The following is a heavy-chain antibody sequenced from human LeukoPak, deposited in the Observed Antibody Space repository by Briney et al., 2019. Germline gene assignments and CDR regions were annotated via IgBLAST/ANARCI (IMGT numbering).Heavy chain of an antibody. Sequence: SGTLSLTCAVSGGSISSSNWWSWVRQPPGKGLEWIGEIYHSGSTYYNPSLQSRVTMSVDTSKNQFSLKLSSVTAVDTAMYYCARKENVYYYFDYWGQGTLVTVSS. D-gene: IGHD3-10*01. J-gene: IGHJ4*02. V-gene: IGHV4-4*02. CDR3: ARKENVYYYFDY. CDR2: IYHSGST. CDR1: GGSISSSNW.